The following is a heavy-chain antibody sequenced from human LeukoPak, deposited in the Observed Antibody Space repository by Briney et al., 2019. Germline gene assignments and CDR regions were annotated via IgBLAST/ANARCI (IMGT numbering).Heavy chain of an antibody. CDR3: ATAPPRYYYDSSGYRLLYYFDY. J-gene: IGHJ4*02. CDR2: ISGSGDNT. D-gene: IGHD3-22*01. CDR1: GFTFSSYG. V-gene: IGHV3-23*01. Sequence: GGSLRLSCATSGFTFSSYGMTWVRQAPGKGLEWVSSISGSGDNTYYADSVKGRFTFSRDNSKNTLYLQMNSLRAEDTAVYYCATAPPRYYYDSSGYRLLYYFDYWGQGTLVTVSS.